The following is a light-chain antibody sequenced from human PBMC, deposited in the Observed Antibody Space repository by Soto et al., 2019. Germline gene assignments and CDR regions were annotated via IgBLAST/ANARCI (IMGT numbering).Light chain of an antibody. CDR1: HSLVHSDGIAY. V-gene: IGKV2-30*02. Sequence: DIVMTQTPLSSPVTLGQPASISCRSNHSLVHSDGIAYFSWFQQRPGRSPRRLIYKVSNRDSGVPARFSGSGSGTDFALKISRVEAEDVGVYYCMQGTHWPITFGQGTRLEIK. J-gene: IGKJ5*01. CDR3: MQGTHWPIT. CDR2: KVS.